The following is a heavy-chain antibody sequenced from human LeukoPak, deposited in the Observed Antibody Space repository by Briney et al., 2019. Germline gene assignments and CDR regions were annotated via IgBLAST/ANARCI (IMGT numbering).Heavy chain of an antibody. CDR1: GGTFSSYA. D-gene: IGHD3-22*01. V-gene: IGHV1-69*13. J-gene: IGHJ3*02. Sequence: SVKVSCKASGGTFSSYAISWVRQAPGQGLEWMGGIIPIFGTASYAQKFQGRVTITADESTSTAYMELSSLRSEDTAVYYCARSRLSVDSSGYYSSLGAFDIWGQGTMVTVSS. CDR3: ARSRLSVDSSGYYSSLGAFDI. CDR2: IIPIFGTA.